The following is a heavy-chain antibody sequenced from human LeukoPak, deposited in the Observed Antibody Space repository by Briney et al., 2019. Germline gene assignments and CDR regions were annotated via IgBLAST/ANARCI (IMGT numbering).Heavy chain of an antibody. Sequence: SETLSLTCTVSGGSVSSDSYYWSWIRQPPGKGLECIGYIYYNGNTNYSPSLKSRVAISIDTSKNQFSLTLNSVTAADTAVYYCARSGFYGSHPFDYWGQGSLVTVSS. V-gene: IGHV4-61*01. CDR3: ARSGFYGSHPFDY. CDR1: GGSVSSDSYY. J-gene: IGHJ4*02. D-gene: IGHD2/OR15-2a*01. CDR2: IYYNGNT.